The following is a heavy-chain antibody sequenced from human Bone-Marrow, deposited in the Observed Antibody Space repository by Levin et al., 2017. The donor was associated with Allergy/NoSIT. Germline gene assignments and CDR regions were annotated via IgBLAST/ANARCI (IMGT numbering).Heavy chain of an antibody. CDR3: ARDSGFCMSIYCRGYAFDI. J-gene: IGHJ3*02. D-gene: IGHD2-15*01. Sequence: PGGSLRLSCVASGFTLSNHWMSWVRQAPGKGLEWVANIKQDGSEKYYVDSVRGRFTISRDNAKNSLYLQMNSLGVEDTTVYYCARDSGFCMSIYCRGYAFDIWGQGTMVTVSS. CDR2: IKQDGSEK. CDR1: GFTLSNHW. V-gene: IGHV3-7*01.